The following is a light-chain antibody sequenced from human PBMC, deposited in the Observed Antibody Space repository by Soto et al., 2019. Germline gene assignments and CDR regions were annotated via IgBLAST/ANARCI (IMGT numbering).Light chain of an antibody. CDR3: QQSYSTTPA. J-gene: IGKJ5*01. CDR1: QSISSY. Sequence: DIQMTQSPSSLSASVGDRVTITCRASQSISSYLNWYQQKPGKAPKLLIYAASSLKSGVPSRFSGSGSGKDFTLTISSRQPEDFANYYCQQSYSTTPAFGQGTRLEIK. V-gene: IGKV1-39*01. CDR2: AAS.